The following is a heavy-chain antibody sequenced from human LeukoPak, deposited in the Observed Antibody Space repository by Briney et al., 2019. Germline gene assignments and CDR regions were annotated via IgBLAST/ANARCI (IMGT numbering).Heavy chain of an antibody. J-gene: IGHJ4*02. CDR2: INHGGST. CDR3: ARREGIEAAGTDY. CDR1: GGSISGYY. V-gene: IGHV4-34*01. Sequence: KPSETLSLXCAVYGGSISGYYWSWIRQTPGKGLEWIGEINHGGSTNYNPSLNSRDTISVDTSKKQFSLELYSVAAADTAVYYCARREGIEAAGTDYWGQGTLVTVSS. D-gene: IGHD6-13*01.